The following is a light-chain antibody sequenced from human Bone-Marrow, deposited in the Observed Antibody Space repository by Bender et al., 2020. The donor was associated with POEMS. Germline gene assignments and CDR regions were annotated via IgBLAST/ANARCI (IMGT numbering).Light chain of an antibody. Sequence: SYVLTQPPSVSVAPGQTSRITCGGSNIGTKSVHWYQQKPGQAPVLVIYKDSERPSGIPERFSGSSAGTTVTLTISGVQAEDEADYYCQSSDSTGNLYVFATGTKVTVL. CDR3: QSSDSTGNLYV. J-gene: IGLJ1*01. CDR2: KDS. V-gene: IGLV3-25*03. CDR1: IGTKS.